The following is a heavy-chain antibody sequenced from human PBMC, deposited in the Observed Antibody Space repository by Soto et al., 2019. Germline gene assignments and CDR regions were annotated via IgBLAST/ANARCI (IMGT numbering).Heavy chain of an antibody. CDR2: ISGSGGST. Sequence: GGSLRLSCEASGFTFSSFAMGWVRQAPGKGLEWVSTISGSGGSTYYADSVKGRFTISRDHSKNTLYLQMNSLRAEDTAVYYCAKNSLGSYYGSYFDYWGQRALVTVSS. D-gene: IGHD3-10*01. CDR3: AKNSLGSYYGSYFDY. J-gene: IGHJ4*02. CDR1: GFTFSSFA. V-gene: IGHV3-23*01.